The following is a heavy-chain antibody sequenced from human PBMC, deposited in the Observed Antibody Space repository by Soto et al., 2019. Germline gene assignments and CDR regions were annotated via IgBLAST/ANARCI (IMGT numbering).Heavy chain of an antibody. Sequence: GGSLRLSCAASGFTFSSYSMNWVRQAPGKGLEWVSSISSSSSYIYYADSVKGRFTISRDNAKNSLYLQMNSLRAEDTAVYYCARDHCSGGSCYSSYYYYYMDVWGKGTTVTVSS. V-gene: IGHV3-21*01. D-gene: IGHD2-15*01. CDR3: ARDHCSGGSCYSSYYYYYMDV. CDR1: GFTFSSYS. J-gene: IGHJ6*03. CDR2: ISSSSSYI.